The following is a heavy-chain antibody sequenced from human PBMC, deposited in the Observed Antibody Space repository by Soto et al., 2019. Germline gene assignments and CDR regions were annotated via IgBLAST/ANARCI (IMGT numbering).Heavy chain of an antibody. D-gene: IGHD2-15*01. J-gene: IGHJ4*02. Sequence: QVQLVESGGGVVQPGRSLRLSCAASGFTFSSYGMHWVRQAPGKGLEWVAVIWYDGSNKYYADSVKGRFTISRDNSKNTLYLQMNSLRAEDTAVYYCARDGYCSGGSCYSVPDFDYWGQGTLVTVSS. CDR2: IWYDGSNK. CDR3: ARDGYCSGGSCYSVPDFDY. CDR1: GFTFSSYG. V-gene: IGHV3-33*01.